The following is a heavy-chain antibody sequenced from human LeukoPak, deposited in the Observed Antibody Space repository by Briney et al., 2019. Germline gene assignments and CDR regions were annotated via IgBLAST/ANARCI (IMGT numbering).Heavy chain of an antibody. CDR1: GYTFTGYY. D-gene: IGHD4-17*01. CDR2: INPNSGGT. Sequence: ASVKVSCKASGYTFTGYYMHWVRQAPGQGLEWMGWINPNSGGTNYAQKFQGRVTMTRDTSISTAYMELSSLRSADTAVYYCARGPNYGDYVSYYYYYMDVWGKGTTVTISS. CDR3: ARGPNYGDYVSYYYYYMDV. V-gene: IGHV1-2*02. J-gene: IGHJ6*03.